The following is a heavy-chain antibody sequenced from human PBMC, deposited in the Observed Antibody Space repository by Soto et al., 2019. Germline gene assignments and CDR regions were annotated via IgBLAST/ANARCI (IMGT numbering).Heavy chain of an antibody. Sequence: GGSLRLSCAASGFTFSGYAMSWVRQAPGKGLEWVSAISGSGGSTYYADSVKGRFTISRDNSKNTLYLQMNSLRAEDTAVYYCAKVYGTSSGWYDYFDYWGQGTLVTVSS. V-gene: IGHV3-23*01. D-gene: IGHD6-19*01. J-gene: IGHJ4*02. CDR2: ISGSGGST. CDR3: AKVYGTSSGWYDYFDY. CDR1: GFTFSGYA.